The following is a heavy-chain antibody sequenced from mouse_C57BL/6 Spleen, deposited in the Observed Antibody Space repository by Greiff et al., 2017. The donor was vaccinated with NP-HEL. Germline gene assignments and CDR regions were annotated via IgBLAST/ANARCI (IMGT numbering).Heavy chain of an antibody. CDR2: ISGGGGNT. Sequence: EVKLMESGGGLVKPGGSLKLSCAASGFTFSSYTMSWVRQTPEKRLEWVATISGGGGNTYYPDSVKGRFTISRDNAKNTLYLQMSSLRSEDTALYYCATESLGSLDYWGQGTTLTVSS. CDR3: ATESLGSLDY. J-gene: IGHJ2*01. V-gene: IGHV5-9*01. CDR1: GFTFSSYT. D-gene: IGHD4-1*01.